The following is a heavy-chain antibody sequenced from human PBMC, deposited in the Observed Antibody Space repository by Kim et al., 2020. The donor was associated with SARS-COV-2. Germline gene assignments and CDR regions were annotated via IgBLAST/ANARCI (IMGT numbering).Heavy chain of an antibody. J-gene: IGHJ4*02. CDR2: T. V-gene: IGHV4-39*07. D-gene: IGHD6-19*01. Sequence: TSYTPSLKNRLTISVDTSKNQFSLRLSSGTAADTALYYCARESEAGDAYDYWGQGTLVTVSS. CDR3: ARESEAGDAYDY.